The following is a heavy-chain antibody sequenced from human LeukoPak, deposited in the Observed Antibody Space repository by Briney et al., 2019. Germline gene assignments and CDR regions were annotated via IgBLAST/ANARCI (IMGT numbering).Heavy chain of an antibody. J-gene: IGHJ6*03. CDR1: GGAFSSYA. Sequence: ASVKVSCKASGGAFSSYAISRVRQAPGQGLEWMGGIIPIFGTANYAQKFQGRVTITADKSTSTAYMELSSLRSEDTAVYYCARTQVIEGRTYYYYYYMDVWGKGTTVTVSS. CDR2: IIPIFGTA. V-gene: IGHV1-69*06. CDR3: ARTQVIEGRTYYYYYYMDV. D-gene: IGHD3-10*01.